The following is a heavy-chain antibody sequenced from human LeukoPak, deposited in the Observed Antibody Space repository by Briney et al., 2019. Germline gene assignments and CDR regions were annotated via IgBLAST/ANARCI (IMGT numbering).Heavy chain of an antibody. D-gene: IGHD2-15*01. J-gene: IGHJ2*01. CDR3: AKGFSIFVVYLDL. V-gene: IGHV3-23*01. Sequence: QPGGSLRLSCAASGFTFSSYGMSWVRQAPEKGLQWVSAISGSAGGTYYADSLKGRFTISRDNSKNTLYLPMNSLRAEDTAVYYCAKGFSIFVVYLDLWGRGTLVSVSS. CDR1: GFTFSSYG. CDR2: ISGSAGGT.